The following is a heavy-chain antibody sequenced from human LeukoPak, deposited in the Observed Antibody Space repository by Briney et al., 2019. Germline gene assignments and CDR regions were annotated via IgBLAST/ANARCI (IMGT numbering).Heavy chain of an antibody. J-gene: IGHJ5*02. CDR3: ASRGRYWFDP. V-gene: IGHV4-30-4*08. CDR1: GGSISSGDYY. Sequence: SQTLSLTCTVSGGSISSGDYYWSWIRQPPGKGLEWIGYIYYSGSTHYNPSLKRRATISVDTSKNKFSLKLSSVTAADTAVYYCASRGRYWFDPWGEGALVTVSS. CDR2: IYYSGST.